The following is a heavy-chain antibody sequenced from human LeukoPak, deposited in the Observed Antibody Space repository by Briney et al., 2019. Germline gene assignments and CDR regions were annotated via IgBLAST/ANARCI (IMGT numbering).Heavy chain of an antibody. CDR2: ISAYNGNT. CDR1: GYTFTSYG. J-gene: IGHJ5*02. V-gene: IGHV1-18*01. CDR3: ARSDIVATINWFDP. D-gene: IGHD5-12*01. Sequence: GASVKVSCKASGYTFTSYGISWVRQAPGQGLEWMGWISAYNGNTNYAQKLQGRVTMTTDTSTSTAYMELRSLRSDDTAVYYCARSDIVATINWFDPWGQGTLVTVSS.